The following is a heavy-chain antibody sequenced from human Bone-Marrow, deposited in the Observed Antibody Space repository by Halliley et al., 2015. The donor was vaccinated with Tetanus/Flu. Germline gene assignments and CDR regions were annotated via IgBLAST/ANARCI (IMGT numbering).Heavy chain of an antibody. D-gene: IGHD3-10*01. V-gene: IGHV4-59*01. J-gene: IGHJ2*01. CDR3: ARHMIRGVINWHFDL. CDR1: GGSISSYY. Sequence: TLSLTCTLSGGSISSYYWSWIRQPPGKSLEWIGYVYYTGPTNYNPSLKSRVTISVDTSENHFSLHLSSVTAADTAVYYCARHMIRGVINWHFDLWGPGALVTVS. CDR2: VYYTGPT.